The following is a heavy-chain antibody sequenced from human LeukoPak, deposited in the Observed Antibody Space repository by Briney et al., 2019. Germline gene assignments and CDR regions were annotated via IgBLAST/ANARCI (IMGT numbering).Heavy chain of an antibody. V-gene: IGHV4-61*02. Sequence: SETLSLTCTISGGSISSGSYYWSWIRQPAGKGLEWIGRSYTSGSTNYNPSLKSRVTISVDTSKNQFSLKLSSVTAADTAVYYCARGAQLPKYYYDSSGYLPPALGIWGQGTMVTVSS. J-gene: IGHJ3*02. D-gene: IGHD3-22*01. CDR3: ARGAQLPKYYYDSSGYLPPALGI. CDR1: GGSISSGSYY. CDR2: SYTSGST.